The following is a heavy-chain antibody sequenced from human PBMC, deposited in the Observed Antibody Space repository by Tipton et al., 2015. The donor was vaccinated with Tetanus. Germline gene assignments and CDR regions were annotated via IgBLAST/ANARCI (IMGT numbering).Heavy chain of an antibody. D-gene: IGHD3-22*01. CDR1: GGSISSSSYY. Sequence: TLSLTCTVSGGSISSSSYYWGWIRQPPGKGLEWIGSIYYSGSTYYNPSLKSRVTISVDTSKNQFSLKLSSVTAADTAVYYCARRTLGSGYYDLYFDYWGQGTLVPVSS. V-gene: IGHV4-39*01. CDR2: IYYSGST. J-gene: IGHJ4*02. CDR3: ARRTLGSGYYDLYFDY.